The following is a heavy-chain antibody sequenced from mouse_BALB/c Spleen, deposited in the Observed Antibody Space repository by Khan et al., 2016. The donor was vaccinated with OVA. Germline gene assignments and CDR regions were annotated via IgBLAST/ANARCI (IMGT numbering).Heavy chain of an antibody. CDR1: GYTFTNYY. CDR3: SRSGYGTFAY. Sequence: VQLQQSGAELVKPGASVRLSCKASGYTFTNYYLYWVKQRPGHGLEWIGDINPSNGGTNFNEKFKNKVTLTVDKSSSTAYMQLSSLTSEGSAVYYWSRSGYGTFAYWGQGTLVTVSA. CDR2: INPSNGGT. J-gene: IGHJ3*01. V-gene: IGHV1S81*02. D-gene: IGHD2-1*01.